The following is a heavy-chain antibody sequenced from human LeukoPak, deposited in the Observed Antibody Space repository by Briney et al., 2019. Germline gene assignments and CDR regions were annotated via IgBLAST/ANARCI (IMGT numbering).Heavy chain of an antibody. CDR2: IRKKAYGGTT. J-gene: IGHJ4*02. V-gene: IGHV3-49*04. CDR1: GFTFGAYR. CDR3: ARDDSPDDY. D-gene: IGHD3-22*01. Sequence: GGSLRLSCTASGFTFGAYRMSWVRQAPGEGLEWVGFIRKKAYGGTTEYAASVKGRFTISRDDSKSIAYLQMNSLKTEDTAVYYCARDDSPDDYWGQGTLVTVSS.